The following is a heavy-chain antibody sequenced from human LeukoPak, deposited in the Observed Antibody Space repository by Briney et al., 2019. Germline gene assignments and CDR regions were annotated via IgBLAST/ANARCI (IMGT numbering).Heavy chain of an antibody. CDR2: ISGSGGST. Sequence: GGSLRLSCEVSGFTFDNNDMHWVRQTTGKGLEWVSAISGSGGSTYYADSVKGRFTISRDNSKNTLYLQMNSLRAEDTAVYYCATNYGDYSFDYWGQGTLVTVSS. V-gene: IGHV3-23*01. D-gene: IGHD4-17*01. J-gene: IGHJ4*02. CDR1: GFTFDNND. CDR3: ATNYGDYSFDY.